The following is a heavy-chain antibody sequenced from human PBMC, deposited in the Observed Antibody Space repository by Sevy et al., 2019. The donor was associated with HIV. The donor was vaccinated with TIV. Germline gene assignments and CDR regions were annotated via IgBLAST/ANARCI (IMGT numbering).Heavy chain of an antibody. CDR1: GFSFSIYS. V-gene: IGHV3-48*01. J-gene: IGHJ4*02. Sequence: GGSLRLSCAASGFSFSIYSMNWVRQAPGRGLEWVSYMSNTGSTIHYADSVKGRFTISRDNAKNSLYLQMNSLRAEDTAVYYCASQRGGYEPLYYFDYWGQGTLVTVSS. D-gene: IGHD5-12*01. CDR3: ASQRGGYEPLYYFDY. CDR2: MSNTGSTI.